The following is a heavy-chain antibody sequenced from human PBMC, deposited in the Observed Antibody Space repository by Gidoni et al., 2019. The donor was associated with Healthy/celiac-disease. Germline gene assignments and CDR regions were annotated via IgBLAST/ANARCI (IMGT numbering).Heavy chain of an antibody. J-gene: IGHJ4*02. CDR2: ISYGGSNK. CDR1: GFTFRSHA. V-gene: IGHV3-30-3*01. D-gene: IGHD2-15*01. CDR3: ARDGGYCSGGSCYPQSLDF. Sequence: QVQLVESGGGVVQPVRSLRLSCAASGFTFRSHAMPGVRPAPGHGLEWVAVISYGGSNKDYADSVKGRFTISRDNSKNTLYLQMNSLRAEDTAVYYCARDGGYCSGGSCYPQSLDFWGQGTLVTVSS.